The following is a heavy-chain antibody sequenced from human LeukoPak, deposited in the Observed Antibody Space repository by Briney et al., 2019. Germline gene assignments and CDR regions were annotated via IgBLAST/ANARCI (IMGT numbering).Heavy chain of an antibody. CDR1: GGSISSGGYY. D-gene: IGHD3-22*01. Sequence: SQTLSLTCTVSGGSISSGGYYWSWIRQHPGKGLEWIGYIYYSGSTYYNPSLKSRVTISVDTSKNQFSLKLSSVTAADTAVYYCARDGPDYYDSTHAFDIWGQGTMVTVSS. CDR2: IYYSGST. J-gene: IGHJ3*02. V-gene: IGHV4-31*03. CDR3: ARDGPDYYDSTHAFDI.